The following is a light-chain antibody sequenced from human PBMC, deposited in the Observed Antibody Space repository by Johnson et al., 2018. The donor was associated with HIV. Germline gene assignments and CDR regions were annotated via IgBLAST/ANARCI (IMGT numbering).Light chain of an antibody. Sequence: QSVLTQPPSVSAAPGEKVTISCSGSSSNIGNNYVSWYQQLPGTAPKLLIYDNNKRPSGISDRFSASKSGTSATLGITALQTGDEADYYCGTWDSSLSVSYFFGGGTKVTVL. V-gene: IGLV1-51*01. CDR3: GTWDSSLSVSYF. CDR2: DNN. CDR1: SSNIGNNY. J-gene: IGLJ2*01.